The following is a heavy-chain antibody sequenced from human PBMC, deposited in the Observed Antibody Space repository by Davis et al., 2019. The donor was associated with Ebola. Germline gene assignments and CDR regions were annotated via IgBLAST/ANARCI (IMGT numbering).Heavy chain of an antibody. J-gene: IGHJ4*02. CDR3: ARVGSRKVKGVTMKY. V-gene: IGHV4-4*02. D-gene: IGHD3-10*01. CDR2: IYHSGST. CDR1: GGSISSSNW. Sequence: MPSETLSLTCAVSGGSISSSNWWSWVRQPPGKGLEWIGAIYHSGSTTYNPSLKSRVIISVDTSKNQFSLKLSSVTAADTAVYYCARVGSRKVKGVTMKYWGQGTLVTVFS.